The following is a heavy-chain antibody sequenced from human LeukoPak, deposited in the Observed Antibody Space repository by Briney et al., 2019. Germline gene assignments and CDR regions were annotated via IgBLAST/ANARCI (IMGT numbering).Heavy chain of an antibody. CDR3: ARGIVGATTVYYFDY. V-gene: IGHV1-46*01. CDR2: INPSGGST. Sequence: ASVKVSCKASGYTFTSYYMHWVRQAPGQGLEWMGIINPSGGSTSYAQKFQGRVTMTRDTSTSTVYMELSSLRSEDTAVYYCARGIVGATTVYYFDYWGQGTLVTVSS. D-gene: IGHD1-26*01. CDR1: GYTFTSYY. J-gene: IGHJ4*02.